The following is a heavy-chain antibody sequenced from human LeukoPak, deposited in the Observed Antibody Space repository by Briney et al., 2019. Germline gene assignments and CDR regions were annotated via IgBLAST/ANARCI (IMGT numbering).Heavy chain of an antibody. V-gene: IGHV4-4*07. Sequence: SETLSLTCTVSGGSISSYFWTWIRQPAGKGLEWIGRIYTSGSTSYNPSLKSRVTMSVDTSKNQFSLKLNSVTAADTAVYYCARDRAVPGRIDYWGQGTLVIVSS. CDR1: GGSISSYF. CDR2: IYTSGST. D-gene: IGHD6-19*01. J-gene: IGHJ4*02. CDR3: ARDRAVPGRIDY.